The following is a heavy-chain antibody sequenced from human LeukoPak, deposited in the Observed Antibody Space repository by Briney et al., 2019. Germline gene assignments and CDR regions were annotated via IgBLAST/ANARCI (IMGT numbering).Heavy chain of an antibody. D-gene: IGHD5-12*01. CDR3: ARWSIVATSLVGY. CDR2: IYHSGST. V-gene: IGHV4-38-2*02. Sequence: SETLSLTCTVSGYSISSGYYWGWIRQPPGKGLEWVGNIYHSGSTYYNPSLKSRVTMSVDTSKSQFSLKLSSVTAADTAVYYCARWSIVATSLVGYWGRGTLVTVSS. J-gene: IGHJ4*02. CDR1: GYSISSGYY.